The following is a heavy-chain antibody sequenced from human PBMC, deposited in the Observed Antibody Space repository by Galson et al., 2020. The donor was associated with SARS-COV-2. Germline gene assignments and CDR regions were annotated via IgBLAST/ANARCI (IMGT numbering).Heavy chain of an antibody. V-gene: IGHV4-31*03. CDR2: IYYSGST. D-gene: IGHD3-3*01. Sequence: ETSETLSLTCTVSGGSISSGGYYWSWIRQHPGKGLEWIGYIYYSGSTYYNPSLKSRVTISVDTSKNQFSLKLSSVTAADTAVYYCARASRTIFGVVKHFDYWAREPWSPSPQ. CDR3: ARASRTIFGVVKHFDY. J-gene: IGHJ4*02. CDR1: GGSISSGGYY.